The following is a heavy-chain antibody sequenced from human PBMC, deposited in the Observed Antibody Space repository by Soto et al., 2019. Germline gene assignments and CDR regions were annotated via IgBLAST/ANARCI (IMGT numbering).Heavy chain of an antibody. CDR1: GGSFSAYY. CDR2: IIHSEST. V-gene: IGHV4-34*12. CDR3: ARHALQNEFDL. D-gene: IGHD2-8*01. Sequence: PSETLSLTCAVYGGSFSAYYWSWVRQPPGKGLEWIGEIIHSESTKYNPSLKSRVTISVDTSKNQFSLKLSSVTAADTAVYFCARHALQNEFDLWGQGTPVTVSS. J-gene: IGHJ4*02.